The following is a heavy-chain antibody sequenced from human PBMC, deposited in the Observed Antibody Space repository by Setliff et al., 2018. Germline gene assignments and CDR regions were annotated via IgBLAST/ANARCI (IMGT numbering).Heavy chain of an antibody. J-gene: IGHJ6*03. D-gene: IGHD2-15*01. Sequence: GASVKVSCKASGYTFTSYYMHWVRQAPGQGLEWMGIINPSGGSTSYAQKFQGRVTMTRDTSTSTVYMELSSLRSEDTAVYYCVRAPPNCSGGSCYYMDVWAKGTTVTVSS. V-gene: IGHV1-46*01. CDR1: GYTFTSYY. CDR3: VRAPPNCSGGSCYYMDV. CDR2: INPSGGST.